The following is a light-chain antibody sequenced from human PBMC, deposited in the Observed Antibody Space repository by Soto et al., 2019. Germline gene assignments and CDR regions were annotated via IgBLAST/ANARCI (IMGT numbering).Light chain of an antibody. CDR3: GQYDSSPWT. Sequence: ESVLTQSPGTLSLSPGERATLSCRASQSVSSSFLAWYQLKPGQAPRLLIYGASSRATGIPDRFSGSGSGTDFTLTISRLEPEDFAVYYCGQYDSSPWTFGQGTKVES. CDR2: GAS. J-gene: IGKJ1*01. V-gene: IGKV3-20*01. CDR1: QSVSSSF.